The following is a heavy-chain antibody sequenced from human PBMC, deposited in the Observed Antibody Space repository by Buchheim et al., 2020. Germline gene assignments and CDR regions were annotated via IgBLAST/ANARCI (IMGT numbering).Heavy chain of an antibody. CDR2: ISGSGGST. D-gene: IGHD3-10*01. CDR1: GFTFSSYA. CDR3: ALCPMVQGVISYYYGMDV. V-gene: IGHV3-23*01. Sequence: EVQLLESGGGLVQPGGSLRLSCAASGFTFSSYAMSWVRQAPGKGLEWVSAISGSGGSTYYADSVKGRFTISRDNSKNTLYLQMNSLRAEDTAVYYCALCPMVQGVISYYYGMDVWGQGTT. J-gene: IGHJ6*02.